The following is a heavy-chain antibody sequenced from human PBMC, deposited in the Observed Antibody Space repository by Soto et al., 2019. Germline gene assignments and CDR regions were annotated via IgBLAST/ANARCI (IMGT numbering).Heavy chain of an antibody. CDR1: GFTFSSYA. CDR3: AKNPMTTVTTNWFDP. CDR2: ISGSGGST. Sequence: EVQLLESGGGLVPPGGSLRLSCAASGFTFSSYAMSWVRQAPGKGLEWVSAISGSGGSTYYADSVKGRFTISRDNSNSRLYLQMNSLRAEDTAVYYCAKNPMTTVTTNWFDPWGQGTLVTVSS. V-gene: IGHV3-23*01. D-gene: IGHD4-17*01. J-gene: IGHJ5*02.